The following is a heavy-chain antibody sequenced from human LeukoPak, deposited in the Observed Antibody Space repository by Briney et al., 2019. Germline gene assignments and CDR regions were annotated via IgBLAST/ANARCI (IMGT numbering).Heavy chain of an antibody. D-gene: IGHD6-19*01. CDR1: GFPFSSYS. CDR2: ISSSSSYI. J-gene: IGHJ3*02. CDR3: ARDASYSSGSAFDI. V-gene: IGHV3-21*01. Sequence: GGSLRLSCAPSGFPFSSYSMNWVRQAPGKGLEWVSSISSSSSYIYYADSVKGRFTISRDNAKNSLYLQMNSLRAEDTAVYYCARDASYSSGSAFDIWGQGTMVTVSS.